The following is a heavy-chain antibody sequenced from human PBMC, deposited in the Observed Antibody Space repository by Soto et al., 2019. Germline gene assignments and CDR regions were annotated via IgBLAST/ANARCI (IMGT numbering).Heavy chain of an antibody. CDR3: ARGMTTVTTIDY. J-gene: IGHJ4*02. Sequence: SETLSLTYAVFGGSISSGGYSWSWIRQPPRKGLEWIGYIYHSGSTYYNPSLKSRVTISVDRSKNQFSLKLSSVTAADTAVYYCARGMTTVTTIDYWGQGTLVTVSS. V-gene: IGHV4-30-2*01. CDR1: GGSISSGGYS. CDR2: IYHSGST. D-gene: IGHD4-4*01.